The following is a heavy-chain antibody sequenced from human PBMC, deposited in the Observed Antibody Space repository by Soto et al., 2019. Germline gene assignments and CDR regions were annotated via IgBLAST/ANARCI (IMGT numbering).Heavy chain of an antibody. D-gene: IGHD2-8*02. CDR3: AKATATGGGAFDI. V-gene: IGHV3-23*01. Sequence: VGSLRLSCAASGFTCSSHDMSWVRQAPGKGLEWVSTILVGGSTYYADSVKGRFTISRDNSKNTLYLQMNSLTAGDTAVYYCAKATATGGGAFDICGQGTMVTVSS. CDR2: ILVGGST. CDR1: GFTCSSHD. J-gene: IGHJ3*02.